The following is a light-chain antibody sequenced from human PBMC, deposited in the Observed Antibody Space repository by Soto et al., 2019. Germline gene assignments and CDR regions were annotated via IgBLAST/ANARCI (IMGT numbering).Light chain of an antibody. J-gene: IGKJ4*01. CDR3: QQRNTWPLS. Sequence: EIVLTQSPATLSLSPGERATLSCRASQSVSSYLAWYQQKPGQAPRLLIYDASNRATGITARFSGSGSGTDFTLTISSLEPEDFAVYYCQQRNTWPLSFGGGTKMEIK. CDR1: QSVSSY. CDR2: DAS. V-gene: IGKV3-11*01.